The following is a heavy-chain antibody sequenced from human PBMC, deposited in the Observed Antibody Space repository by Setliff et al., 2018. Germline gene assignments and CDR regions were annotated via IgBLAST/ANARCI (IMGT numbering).Heavy chain of an antibody. J-gene: IGHJ4*02. V-gene: IGHV4-34*01. CDR1: GGSISGASISGYY. CDR3: AREQGRSYYDSSGFDS. CDR2: INHSGNT. D-gene: IGHD3-22*01. Sequence: NPSETLSLTCTVSGGSISGASISGYYWSWIRQPPGKGLEWIGEINHSGNTNYNPSLKSRVTISIDTSKSQLSLKLSSVTAADTAVYYCAREQGRSYYDSSGFDSWGQGTLVTVSS.